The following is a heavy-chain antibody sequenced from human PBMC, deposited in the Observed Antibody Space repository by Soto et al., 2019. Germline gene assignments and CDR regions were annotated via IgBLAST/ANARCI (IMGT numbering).Heavy chain of an antibody. D-gene: IGHD1-1*01. CDR3: ARHTSGGAHFDY. CDR1: GGSISSSSYY. Sequence: NPSETLSLTCTVSGGSISSSSYYWGWIRQPPGKGLEWIGSIYYSGSTYYNPSLKSRVTISVDTSKNQFSLKLSSVTAADTAVYYCARHTSGGAHFDYWGQGTLVTVSS. J-gene: IGHJ4*02. V-gene: IGHV4-39*01. CDR2: IYYSGST.